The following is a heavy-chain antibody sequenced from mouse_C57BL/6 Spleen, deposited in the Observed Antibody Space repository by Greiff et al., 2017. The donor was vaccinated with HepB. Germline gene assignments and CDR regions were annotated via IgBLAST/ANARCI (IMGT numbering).Heavy chain of an antibody. CDR2: INPSTGGT. D-gene: IGHD2-1*01. V-gene: IGHV1-42*01. J-gene: IGHJ4*01. CDR3: ARRRIYYGNPYAMDY. CDR1: GYSFTGYY. Sequence: EVQLQQSGPELVKPGASVKISCKASGYSFTGYYMNWVKQSPEKSLEWIGEINPSTGGTTYNQKFKAKATLTVDKSSSTAYMQLKSLTSEDSAVYYCARRRIYYGNPYAMDYWGQGTSVTVSS.